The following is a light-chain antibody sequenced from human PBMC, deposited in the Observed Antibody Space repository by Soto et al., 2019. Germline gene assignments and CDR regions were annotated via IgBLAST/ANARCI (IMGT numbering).Light chain of an antibody. V-gene: IGKV3-11*01. CDR3: QQRSNWPPLT. J-gene: IGKJ4*01. CDR2: GAS. Sequence: EIVLTQSPATLSLSPGERATLSCRASQSVRGYLAWYQQKLGQAPRLLIFGASTRATGIPARFSGSGSGTDFTLTISSLEPEDFAVYYCQQRSNWPPLTFGGGTKVDIK. CDR1: QSVRGY.